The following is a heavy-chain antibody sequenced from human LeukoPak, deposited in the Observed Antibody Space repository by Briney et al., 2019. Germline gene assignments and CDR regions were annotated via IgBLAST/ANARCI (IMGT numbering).Heavy chain of an antibody. Sequence: PGGSLRLSRAASGFTFSSYAMSWVRQAPGKGLEWVSAISGSGGSTYYADSVKGRFTISRDNSKNTLYLQMNSLRAEDTAVYYCAKEGESDCDFWSGYEDYWGQGTLVTVSS. J-gene: IGHJ4*02. D-gene: IGHD3-3*01. CDR2: ISGSGGST. V-gene: IGHV3-23*01. CDR1: GFTFSSYA. CDR3: AKEGESDCDFWSGYEDY.